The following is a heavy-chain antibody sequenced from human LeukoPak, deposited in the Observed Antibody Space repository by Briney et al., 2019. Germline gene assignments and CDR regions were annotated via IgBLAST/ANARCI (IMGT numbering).Heavy chain of an antibody. CDR1: GITFNSYT. V-gene: IGHV3-21*01. Sequence: GGSLRLSCAVSGITFNSYTMNWVRQAPGKGLEWVSSISSSSYINYAASVKDRFTNPRDTDKNEPSLQMIRLSAEDTTVYYGARERQLERLAFGKEGSAFDYWCQGTRVIV. CDR3: ARERQLERLAFGKEGSAFDY. CDR2: ISSSSYI. D-gene: IGHD1-1*01. J-gene: IGHJ4*02.